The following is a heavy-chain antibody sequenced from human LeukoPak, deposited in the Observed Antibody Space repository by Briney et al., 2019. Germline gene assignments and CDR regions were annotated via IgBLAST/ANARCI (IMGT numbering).Heavy chain of an antibody. D-gene: IGHD5-18*01. CDR2: ISAYNGNT. CDR1: GYTFTSYG. J-gene: IGHJ4*02. Sequence: ASVKVSCKASGYTFTSYGISWVRQAPGQGLEWMGWISAYNGNTNYAQKLQGRVTMTTDTSTSTAYMELSSLRSEDTAVYYCARSNSYGESFDYWGQGTLVTVSS. CDR3: ARSNSYGESFDY. V-gene: IGHV1-18*01.